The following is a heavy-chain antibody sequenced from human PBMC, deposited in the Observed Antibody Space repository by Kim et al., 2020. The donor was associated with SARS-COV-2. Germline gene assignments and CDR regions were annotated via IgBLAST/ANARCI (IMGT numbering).Heavy chain of an antibody. J-gene: IGHJ3*02. V-gene: IGHV3-48*03. CDR2: ISSSGSTI. CDR1: GFTFSSYE. CDR3: ARGATTVTTYDAFDI. Sequence: GGSLRLSCAASGFTFSSYEMNWVRQAPGKGLEWVSYISSSGSTIYYADSVKGRFTISRDNAKNSLYLQMNSLRAEDTAVYYCARGATTVTTYDAFDIWGQGTMVTVSS. D-gene: IGHD4-17*01.